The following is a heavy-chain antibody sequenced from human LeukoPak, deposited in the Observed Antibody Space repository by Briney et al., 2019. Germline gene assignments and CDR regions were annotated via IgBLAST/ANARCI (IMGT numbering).Heavy chain of an antibody. V-gene: IGHV4-59*01. CDR1: GGSISSYY. CDR2: IYYSGST. D-gene: IGHD3-22*01. CDR3: ARAITMIDAFDI. Sequence: SETLSLTCTVSGGSISSYYWSWIRQPPGKGLEWIGYIYYSGSTNYNPSLKSRVTISVDTSKNQFSLKLSSVTAADTAVYYCARAITMIDAFDIWGQGTIVTVSS. J-gene: IGHJ3*02.